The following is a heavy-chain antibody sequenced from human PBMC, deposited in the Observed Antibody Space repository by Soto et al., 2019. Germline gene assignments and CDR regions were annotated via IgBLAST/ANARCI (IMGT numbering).Heavy chain of an antibody. CDR1: GFTFSSYA. Sequence: GGSLRLSCAASGFTFSSYAMSWVRQAPGKGLEWVSAISGSGGSTYYADSVKGRFTISRDNSKNTLYLQMNSLRAEDTAVYYCAKGTFTIFGVVIMVSPSPFDYWGQGTLVTVSS. D-gene: IGHD3-3*01. CDR3: AKGTFTIFGVVIMVSPSPFDY. J-gene: IGHJ4*02. V-gene: IGHV3-23*01. CDR2: ISGSGGST.